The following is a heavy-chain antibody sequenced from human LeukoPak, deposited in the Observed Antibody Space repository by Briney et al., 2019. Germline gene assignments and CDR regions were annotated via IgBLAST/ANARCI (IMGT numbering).Heavy chain of an antibody. CDR2: ISSSSSYI. J-gene: IGHJ3*02. D-gene: IGHD5-24*01. Sequence: GGSLRLSCAASGFSFSNYGMNWVRQAPGKGLEWVSLISSSSSYIYYADSVKGRFTISRDNAKNSLYLQMNSLRAEDTAVYYCARCRNGYRNDVLDIWGQGTMVTVSS. CDR1: GFSFSNYG. CDR3: ARCRNGYRNDVLDI. V-gene: IGHV3-21*01.